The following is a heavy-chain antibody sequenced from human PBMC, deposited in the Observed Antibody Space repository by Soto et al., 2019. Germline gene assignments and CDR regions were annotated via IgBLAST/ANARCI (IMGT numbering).Heavy chain of an antibody. J-gene: IGHJ4*02. CDR2: INGDGGTT. Sequence: EVQLVESGGGLVQPGGSLRLSCAASGFTFSSSWMHWVRQAPGKGLVWVSRINGDGGTTDYADSVKGRFTISSDNAKITLYLQMHSLRGEATAVYYCASIGAPPVDYWGQGTLVPVSS. D-gene: IGHD6-6*01. CDR1: GFTFSSSW. CDR3: ASIGAPPVDY. V-gene: IGHV3-74*01.